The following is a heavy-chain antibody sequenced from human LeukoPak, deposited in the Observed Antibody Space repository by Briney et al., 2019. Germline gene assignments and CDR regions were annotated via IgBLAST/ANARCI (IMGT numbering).Heavy chain of an antibody. CDR2: IYHSGST. J-gene: IGHJ4*02. CDR1: GYSISSGYY. Sequence: SETLSLTCTVSGYSISSGYYWGWIRQPPGKGLEWIGSIYHSGSTYYNPSLKSRVTISVDTSKNQFSLKLSSVIAADTAVYYCASNDILTGPTFDYWGQGTLVTVSS. V-gene: IGHV4-38-2*02. CDR3: ASNDILTGPTFDY. D-gene: IGHD3-9*01.